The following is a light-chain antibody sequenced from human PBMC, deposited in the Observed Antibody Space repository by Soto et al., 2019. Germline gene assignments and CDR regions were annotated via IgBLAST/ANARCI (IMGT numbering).Light chain of an antibody. CDR3: SSYAGSNNFV. CDR1: SSDVGSYNY. Sequence: QSVVTQPASVSGSPGQSITISCTGTSSDVGSYNYVSWYQQHPGEAPKLMIYEVTKRPSGVPDRFSGSKSGNTASLTVSGLQAEDEADYYCSSYAGSNNFVFGSGTKVTVL. J-gene: IGLJ1*01. CDR2: EVT. V-gene: IGLV2-8*01.